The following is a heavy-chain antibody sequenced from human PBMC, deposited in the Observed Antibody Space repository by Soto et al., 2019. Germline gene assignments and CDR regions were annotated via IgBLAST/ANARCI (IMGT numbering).Heavy chain of an antibody. CDR2: IIPILGIA. D-gene: IGHD6-6*01. Sequence: QVQLVQSGAEVKKPGSSVKVSCKASGGTFSSYTISWVRQAPGQGLEWMGRIIPILGIANYAQKFQGRVTNTADKSTSTAHMELSSLRSEDTAVYYCARVRPETGDYYYGMDVWGQGTTVTVSS. CDR1: GGTFSSYT. V-gene: IGHV1-69*02. J-gene: IGHJ6*02. CDR3: ARVRPETGDYYYGMDV.